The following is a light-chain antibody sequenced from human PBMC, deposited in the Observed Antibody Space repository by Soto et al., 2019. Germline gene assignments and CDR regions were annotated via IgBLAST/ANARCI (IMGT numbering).Light chain of an antibody. CDR2: GAS. Sequence: EIVMTQSPATVSASPGEGATLSCRASQSVGSNLAWYQQNPGQAPRLLVYGASTRATGIPARFSGSGSGTDFTLTISSLQSEDFATYYCQQYNSWPLAFGGGTNVEIK. J-gene: IGKJ4*01. CDR3: QQYNSWPLA. V-gene: IGKV3-15*01. CDR1: QSVGSN.